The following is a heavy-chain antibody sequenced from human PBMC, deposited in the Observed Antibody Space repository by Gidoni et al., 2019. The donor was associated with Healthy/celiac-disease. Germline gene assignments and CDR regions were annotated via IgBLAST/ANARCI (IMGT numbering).Heavy chain of an antibody. J-gene: IGHJ5*02. CDR3: AHSNYDFWSGYPNLGFDP. CDR1: GFSLSTRGVG. D-gene: IGHD3-3*01. V-gene: IGHV2-5*02. CDR2: IYWDDDK. Sequence: QITLKESGPTLEKPTQTLTLTCTFSGFSLSTRGVGVGWIRQPPGKALEWLALIYWDDDKRYSPSLKSRLTITKDTSKNQVVLTMTNMDPVDTATYYCAHSNYDFWSGYPNLGFDPWGQGTLVTVSS.